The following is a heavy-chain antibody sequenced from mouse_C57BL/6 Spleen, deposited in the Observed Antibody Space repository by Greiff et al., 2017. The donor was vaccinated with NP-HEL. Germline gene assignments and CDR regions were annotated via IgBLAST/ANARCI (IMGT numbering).Heavy chain of an antibody. D-gene: IGHD1-1*01. J-gene: IGHJ4*01. CDR2: ILTGGGSK. CDR3: ARGYYGSSSLYYAMDY. V-gene: IGHV1-9*01. CDR1: GYTFTGYW. Sequence: VQLQQSGAELMKPGASVKLSCKATGYTFTGYWIEWVKQRPGHGLEWIGEILTGGGSKNKHEKFKGKATFTADTASNTAYMQLSSLTTDDSAIDYCARGYYGSSSLYYAMDYWGQGTSVTVSS.